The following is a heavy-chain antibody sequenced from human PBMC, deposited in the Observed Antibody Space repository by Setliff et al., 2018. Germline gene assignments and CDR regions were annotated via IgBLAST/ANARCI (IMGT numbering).Heavy chain of an antibody. Sequence: PSETLSLTCAVYGGSFSDYYWTWIRQPPGKGLEWIGEINHSGSTNYNPSLKSRVTISVDTSKNQFSLKLNSVTAADTAVYYCARRRLQQQLASYFDSWGRGTLVTVSS. V-gene: IGHV4-34*01. J-gene: IGHJ4*02. CDR3: ARRRLQQQLASYFDS. CDR2: INHSGST. D-gene: IGHD6-13*01. CDR1: GGSFSDYY.